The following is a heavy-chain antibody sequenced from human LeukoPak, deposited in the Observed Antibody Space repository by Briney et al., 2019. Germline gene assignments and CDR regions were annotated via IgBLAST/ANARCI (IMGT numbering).Heavy chain of an antibody. D-gene: IGHD6-13*01. CDR2: IWYDGTNK. V-gene: IGHV3-33*08. CDR1: GXTFSSYG. CDR3: ARDGGIATYYFVY. J-gene: IGHJ4*02. Sequence: GGSLRLSCAASGXTFSSYGMHWVRQAPGKGLEWVAVIWYDGTNKYYADSVKGRFTISRDNSKNTLYLQMNSLRAEDTAVYYCARDGGIATYYFVYWGQGTLVTVSS.